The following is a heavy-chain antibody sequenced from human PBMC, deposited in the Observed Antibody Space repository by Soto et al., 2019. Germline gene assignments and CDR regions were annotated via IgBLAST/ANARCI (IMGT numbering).Heavy chain of an antibody. D-gene: IGHD6-6*01. CDR3: ASILSIAARQGGGIGAFDI. V-gene: IGHV1-69*01. CDR2: IIPIFGTA. CDR1: GGTFSSYA. J-gene: IGHJ3*02. Sequence: QVQLVQSGAEVKKPGSSVKVSCKASGGTFSSYAISWVRQAPGQGLEWMGGIIPIFGTANYAQKFQGRVTINADESTSKAYMELSSLRSEDTAVYYCASILSIAARQGGGIGAFDIWGQGTMVTVSS.